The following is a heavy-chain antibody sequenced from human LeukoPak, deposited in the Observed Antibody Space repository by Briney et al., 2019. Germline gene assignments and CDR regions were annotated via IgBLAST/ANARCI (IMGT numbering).Heavy chain of an antibody. V-gene: IGHV3-30*04. CDR3: TRGYGYYASGSYPDY. CDR1: GFTRSSYA. Sequence: GGSLRLSCAASGFTRSSYAMHWVRQAPGKGQEWVSVISYAGSEKYYADSVKGRCIISRDNSKSTLFLQMNSLRDEDTAVYYCTRGYGYYASGSYPDYWGQGTLVTVSS. D-gene: IGHD3-10*01. CDR2: ISYAGSEK. J-gene: IGHJ4*02.